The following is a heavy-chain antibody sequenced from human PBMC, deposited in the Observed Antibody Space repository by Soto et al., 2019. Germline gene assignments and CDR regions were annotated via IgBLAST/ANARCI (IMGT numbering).Heavy chain of an antibody. V-gene: IGHV3-23*01. CDR2: ISGSGGST. Sequence: EVQLLESGGGLVQPGGSLRLSCAASGFTFSNSAMSWVRQAPGKGLEWVSAISGSGGSTYYADSVKGRFTISRDNSKNTLYLQMNSLRAEDTAVYYCRHCSSSRPDYAYGMDVWGQGTTVTVSS. J-gene: IGHJ6*02. CDR1: GFTFSNSA. CDR3: RHCSSSRPDYAYGMDV. D-gene: IGHD6-6*01.